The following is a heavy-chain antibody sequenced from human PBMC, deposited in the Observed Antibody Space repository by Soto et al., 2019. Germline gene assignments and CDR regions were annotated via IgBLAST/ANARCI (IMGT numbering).Heavy chain of an antibody. CDR3: TRGTFGVGMAL. CDR2: MGGAGGR. J-gene: IGHJ6*02. CDR1: GFTYPSYD. V-gene: IGHV3-13*01. D-gene: IGHD3-10*01. Sequence: EVQLVQSGGGLAQPGGSLRLSCAAFGFTYPSYDMVWVRQVAGKGLEWVSSMGGAGGREYEGSVRGRCTISRDKARNSLYLQMDSLRVGDTAVHYCTRGTFGVGMALWGQGTPVTVSS.